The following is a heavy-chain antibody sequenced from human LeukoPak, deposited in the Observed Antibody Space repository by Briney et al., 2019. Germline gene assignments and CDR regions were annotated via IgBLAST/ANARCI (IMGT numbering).Heavy chain of an antibody. CDR1: GGSFSGYY. CDR3: ARVPSTEYDTSSNVGALDS. J-gene: IGHJ4*02. V-gene: IGHV4-34*01. Sequence: SETLSPTCAVYGGSFSGYYWNWIRQPPGKGLEWIGEINHKGSINYNPSLKSRLTVSVDTSKNQFSLKLTSVTAADTAFYYCARVPSTEYDTSSNVGALDSWGQGTLVSVSS. CDR2: INHKGSI. D-gene: IGHD3-22*01.